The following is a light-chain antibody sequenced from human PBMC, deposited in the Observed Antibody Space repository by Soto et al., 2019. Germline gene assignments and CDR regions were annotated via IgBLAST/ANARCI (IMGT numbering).Light chain of an antibody. V-gene: IGLV2-23*01. Sequence: QSALTQPASVSGSPGQSITISCTGTNSDVGSYNLASWYQQLPGKAPKLIIYEGFKRPSGISNRFSGSKSGNMASLTISGLQAEDDADYYCCSYAGRSTLIFGGGTKVTVL. CDR2: EGF. J-gene: IGLJ2*01. CDR1: NSDVGSYNL. CDR3: CSYAGRSTLI.